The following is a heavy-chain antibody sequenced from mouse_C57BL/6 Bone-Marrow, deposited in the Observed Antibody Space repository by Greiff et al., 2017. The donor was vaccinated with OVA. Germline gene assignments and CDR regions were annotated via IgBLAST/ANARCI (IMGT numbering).Heavy chain of an antibody. V-gene: IGHV14-4*01. J-gene: IGHJ2*01. Sequence: EVQLQQSGAELVRPGASVKLSCTASGFNIKDDYMHWVKQRPEQGLEWIGWIDPENGDTEYASKFQGKATITADTSSNTAYLQLSSLTSEDTAVYYRTTGVLLGYWGQGTTLTVSS. CDR1: GFNIKDDY. CDR2: IDPENGDT. CDR3: TTGVLLGY. D-gene: IGHD1-1*01.